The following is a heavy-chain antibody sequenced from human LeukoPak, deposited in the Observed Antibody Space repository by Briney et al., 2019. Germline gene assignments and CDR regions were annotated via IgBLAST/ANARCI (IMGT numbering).Heavy chain of an antibody. V-gene: IGHV1-2*02. CDR1: AYTFTAYY. Sequence: VSVKVSCKASAYTFTAYYMHWVRQAPGQGLEWMGWINPKSGGTHYAQKFQGRVTMTRDTSISTAYMELSRLRSDDTAVYYCARERPSITLVRGVVNDFDYWGQGTLVTVSS. CDR3: ARERPSITLVRGVVNDFDY. J-gene: IGHJ4*02. CDR2: INPKSGGT. D-gene: IGHD3-10*01.